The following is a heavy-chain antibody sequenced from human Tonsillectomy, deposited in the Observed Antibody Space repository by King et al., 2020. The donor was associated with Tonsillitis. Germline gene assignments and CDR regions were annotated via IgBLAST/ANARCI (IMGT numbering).Heavy chain of an antibody. CDR2: ISSVCNTI. CDR3: ARSLIS. J-gene: IGHJ3*01. V-gene: IGHV3-48*03. CDR1: GFTFSMYE. Sequence: VQLVESGGGLVQSGGSLRLSCVSSGFTFSMYEMNWGLQAPVKGLEWASYISSVCNTIDYADSMKGRFTISRDNAKNSLYLQMNSLRAEDTAVYYCARSLISWGQGTMVTVSS. D-gene: IGHD2-8*01.